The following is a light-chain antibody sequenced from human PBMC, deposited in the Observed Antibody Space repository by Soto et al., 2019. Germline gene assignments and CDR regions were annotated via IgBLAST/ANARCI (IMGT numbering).Light chain of an antibody. J-gene: IGLJ2*01. CDR2: SNN. Sequence: QSVLTQPPSASGTPGQRGTIACSGSSSNIGSNTVNWYQQLPGTAPKLLSYSNNQRPSGVPDRFSGSKSGTSASQAISGLQSEDEDDYYCAAWDDSLNGVVFGGGTQLTV. V-gene: IGLV1-44*01. CDR3: AAWDDSLNGVV. CDR1: SSNIGSNT.